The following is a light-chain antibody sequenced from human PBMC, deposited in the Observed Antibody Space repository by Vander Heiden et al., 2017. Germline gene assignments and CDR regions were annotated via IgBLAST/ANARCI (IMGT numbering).Light chain of an antibody. CDR2: DVS. V-gene: IGLV2-23*02. Sequence: CTGTSSDVGTYHLVSWYQPHPGKAPNLMIYDVSTRPTGVSNRLSGSSSGTTASITIPGPQAEDEADYYCCADAGNSTNWVFGGGTKLTVL. CDR1: SSDVGTYHL. J-gene: IGLJ3*02. CDR3: CADAGNSTNWV.